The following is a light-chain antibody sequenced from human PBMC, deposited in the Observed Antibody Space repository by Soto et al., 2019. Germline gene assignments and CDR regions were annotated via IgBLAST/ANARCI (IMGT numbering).Light chain of an antibody. CDR1: QGIRND. J-gene: IGKJ1*01. CDR3: LQHTSYPRT. CDR2: AAS. V-gene: IGKV1-17*01. Sequence: DIPMTQSPSSLSASVGDRVTITCRASQGIRNDLAWYQQRPGKAPKRLIYAASSLQSGVPSRFSGSRSGTEFTLTLSSLQPEDFSAYYCLQHTSYPRTVGQGTKVEIK.